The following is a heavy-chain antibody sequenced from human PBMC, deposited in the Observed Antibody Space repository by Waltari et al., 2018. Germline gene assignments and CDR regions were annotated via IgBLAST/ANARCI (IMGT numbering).Heavy chain of an antibody. V-gene: IGHV4-59*01. CDR1: GTSISSYH. CDR2: IYYRGST. D-gene: IGHD2-21*02. CDR3: ARRTASGPYAPSHWYFDL. J-gene: IGHJ2*01. Sequence: QVQLQESGPGLVKPSETLSLTCTVSGTSISSYHWSWIRQPPGQGLEWLGYIYYRGSTKFNPSLKSRVTLSVDTSKNQSSLRLKSLTAADTAVYYCARRTASGPYAPSHWYFDLWGRGNLVTVSS.